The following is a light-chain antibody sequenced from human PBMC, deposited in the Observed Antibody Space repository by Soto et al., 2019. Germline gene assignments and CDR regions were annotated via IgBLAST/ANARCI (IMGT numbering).Light chain of an antibody. Sequence: DIQMTQSPSTLSASVEDRVTITCRASQSISSWLAWFQQKPGKAPKLLIYKASSLKSGVPSRFSGSGSGTEFTLTINSLQPDDFATYYCLQYNNWYTFGQGTKLEIK. CDR3: LQYNNWYT. V-gene: IGKV1-5*03. J-gene: IGKJ2*01. CDR1: QSISSW. CDR2: KAS.